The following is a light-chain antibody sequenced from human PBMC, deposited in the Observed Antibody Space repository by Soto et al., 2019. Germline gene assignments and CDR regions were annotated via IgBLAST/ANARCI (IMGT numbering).Light chain of an antibody. CDR1: TSDFGFYNY. J-gene: IGLJ1*01. CDR3: SSYTSSTDYV. CDR2: EVT. V-gene: IGLV2-14*01. Sequence: LTQPASVSGSPGQSITISCTGTTSDFGFYNYVSWYQHHPGKAPKLLIYEVTNRHSGVSNRFSGSKSGNTASLTISGLQAEDEADYYCSSYTSSTDYVFGTGTKVTVL.